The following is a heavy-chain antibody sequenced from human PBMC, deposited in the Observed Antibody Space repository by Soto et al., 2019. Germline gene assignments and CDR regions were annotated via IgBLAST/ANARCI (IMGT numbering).Heavy chain of an antibody. Sequence: SETLSLTCTVSGDSITSYYWSWIRQPPGKGLEWIGCISYSGSTNYNPPLKSRVTISVDTSKKHFSLKLSSVTAADTAVYYCARDQGSCWYGRWFDSWGQGTLL. CDR2: ISYSGST. CDR1: GDSITSYY. J-gene: IGHJ5*02. D-gene: IGHD6-13*01. CDR3: ARDQGSCWYGRWFDS. V-gene: IGHV4-59*01.